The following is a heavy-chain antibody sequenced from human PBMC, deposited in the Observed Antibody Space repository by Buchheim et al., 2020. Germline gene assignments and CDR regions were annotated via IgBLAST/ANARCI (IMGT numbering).Heavy chain of an antibody. CDR3: ARDAGRATIFWDFDY. D-gene: IGHD5-24*01. Sequence: QVQLVESGGGVVQPGRSLRLSCAASGFTLSSYGMHWVRQAPGKGLEWVAVIWYDGSNKYYADSVKGRFTISRDNSKNTLYLQMNSLRAEDTAVYYCARDAGRATIFWDFDYWGQGTL. CDR2: IWYDGSNK. J-gene: IGHJ4*02. CDR1: GFTLSSYG. V-gene: IGHV3-33*01.